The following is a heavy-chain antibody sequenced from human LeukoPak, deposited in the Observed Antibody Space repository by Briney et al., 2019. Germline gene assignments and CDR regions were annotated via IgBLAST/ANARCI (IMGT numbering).Heavy chain of an antibody. D-gene: IGHD2-2*01. J-gene: IGHJ4*02. Sequence: GASVKVSCKVSGYTLTELSMHWVRQAPGKGLEWVGGFDPEDGETIYAQKFQGRVTMTEDTSTDTAYMELSSLRSEDTAVYYCATVYCSSTSCYLFDYWGQGTLVTVSS. CDR1: GYTLTELS. V-gene: IGHV1-24*01. CDR2: FDPEDGET. CDR3: ATVYCSSTSCYLFDY.